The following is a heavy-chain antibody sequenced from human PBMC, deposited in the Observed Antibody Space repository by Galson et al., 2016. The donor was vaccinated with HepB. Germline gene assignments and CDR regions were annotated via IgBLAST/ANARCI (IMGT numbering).Heavy chain of an antibody. D-gene: IGHD1-1*01. CDR3: TRMWTGTTDPPHYYYGMDV. CDR2: ISYDGNNE. CDR1: GFTLRSYS. J-gene: IGHJ6*02. Sequence: SLRLSCAASGFTLRSYSMHWVRQAPGKGLEWVAAISYDGNNEYYADSLKDRVTISRDTSKNTLYLQMNSLRGEDKAVYYCTRMWTGTTDPPHYYYGMDVWGQGTTVTVSS. V-gene: IGHV3-30-3*01.